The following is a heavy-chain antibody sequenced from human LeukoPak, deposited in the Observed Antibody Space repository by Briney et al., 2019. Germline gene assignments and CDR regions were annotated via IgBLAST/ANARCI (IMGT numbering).Heavy chain of an antibody. CDR3: AAHPYDFWSASLI. CDR2: ISDSGGVT. J-gene: IGHJ3*02. V-gene: IGHV3-23*01. CDR1: GFTFSNYA. Sequence: GGSLRLSCVAPGFTFSNYAMNWVRQAPGKGLEWVSGISDSGGVTYYADSVKGRFTISRDNSKNTLYLQMNSLRAEDTAIYYCAAHPYDFWSASLIWGQGTMVTVSS. D-gene: IGHD3-3*01.